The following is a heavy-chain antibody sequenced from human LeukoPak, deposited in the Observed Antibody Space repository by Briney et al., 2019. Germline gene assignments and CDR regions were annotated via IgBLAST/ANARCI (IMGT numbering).Heavy chain of an antibody. CDR2: ISGGGGST. CDR3: AKDRRGYSSSVGVFVY. V-gene: IGHV3-23*01. Sequence: GGSLRLSCAASGFTFSSYAMSWVRQAPGKGLEWVSAISGGGGSTYYADSVKGRFTISRDNSKNTLYLQMNSLRAEDTAVYYCAKDRRGYSSSVGVFVYWGQGTLVTVSS. CDR1: GFTFSSYA. J-gene: IGHJ4*02. D-gene: IGHD6-6*01.